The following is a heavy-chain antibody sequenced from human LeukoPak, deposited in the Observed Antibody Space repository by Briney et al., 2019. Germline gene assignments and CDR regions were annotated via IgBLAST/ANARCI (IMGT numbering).Heavy chain of an antibody. D-gene: IGHD5-24*01. CDR2: LSTSSDTI. CDR1: GFSFSTYG. CDR3: ARMGGYNFDF. Sequence: GGSLRLSCAASGFSFSTYGMNWVRQAPGKGLEWLSYLSTSSDTIYYADSVKGRFTISRDNAKNSLLLQMNSLRAEDTAVYYCARMGGYNFDFWGQGTLVTVSS. J-gene: IGHJ4*02. V-gene: IGHV3-48*04.